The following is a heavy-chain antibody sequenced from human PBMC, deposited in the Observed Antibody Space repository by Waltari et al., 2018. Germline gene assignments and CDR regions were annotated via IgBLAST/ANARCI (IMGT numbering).Heavy chain of an antibody. CDR3: ARGGIQLPLGY. CDR2: MNPDSRNT. V-gene: IGHV1-8*03. D-gene: IGHD5-18*01. Sequence: QVQLVQSGAEVKKPGASVKVSCKASGYTFTSYDINWVRQATGQGLEWMGWMNPDSRNTGDSQKVQGRVTITRNTSISTAYMELSSLRSEDPAVYYCARGGIQLPLGYWGQGTLVTVSS. CDR1: GYTFTSYD. J-gene: IGHJ4*02.